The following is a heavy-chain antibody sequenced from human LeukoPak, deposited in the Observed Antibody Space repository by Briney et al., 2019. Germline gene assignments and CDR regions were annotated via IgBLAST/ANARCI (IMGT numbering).Heavy chain of an antibody. CDR3: ARQPGGTAAFDI. Sequence: SETLSLTCTVSGGSINSYYWSWIRQPPGKGLEWIGYISYTGGETNYNPSLKSRLTISVDTSKNHFSLMLTSVTAADTAVYYCARQPGGTAAFDIWAQGTMVTVSS. D-gene: IGHD1-14*01. V-gene: IGHV4-59*08. CDR1: GGSINSYY. J-gene: IGHJ3*02. CDR2: ISYTGGET.